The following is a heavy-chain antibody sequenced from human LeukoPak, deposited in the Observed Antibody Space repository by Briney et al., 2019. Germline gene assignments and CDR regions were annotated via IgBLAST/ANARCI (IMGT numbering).Heavy chain of an antibody. CDR3: ARGLGYCSSTSCSFDY. D-gene: IGHD2-2*01. CDR2: INHSGST. J-gene: IGHJ4*02. CDR1: GGSFSGYY. Sequence: SETLSLTCAVYGGSFSGYYWSWIRQPPGKGVEWIGEINHSGSTNYNPSLKSRVTISVDTSKNQFSLKLSSVTAADTAVYYCARGLGYCSSTSCSFDYWGQGTLVTVSS. V-gene: IGHV4-34*01.